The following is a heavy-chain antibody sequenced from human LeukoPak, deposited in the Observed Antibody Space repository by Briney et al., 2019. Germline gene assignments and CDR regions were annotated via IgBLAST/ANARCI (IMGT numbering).Heavy chain of an antibody. Sequence: PGGSLRLSCAASGFTFSSYWMSWVRQAPGKGLEWVANIKQDGSEKYYVDSVKGRFTISRDNAKNSLYLQMNSLRAEDTAVYSCARGSGGHYYYYMDVWGKGTTVTISS. CDR1: GFTFSSYW. D-gene: IGHD2-15*01. CDR2: IKQDGSEK. CDR3: ARGSGGHYYYYMDV. J-gene: IGHJ6*03. V-gene: IGHV3-7*01.